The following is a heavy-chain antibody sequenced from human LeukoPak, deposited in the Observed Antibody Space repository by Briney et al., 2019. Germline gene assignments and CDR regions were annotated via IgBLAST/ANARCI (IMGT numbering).Heavy chain of an antibody. V-gene: IGHV1-46*01. J-gene: IGHJ4*02. CDR3: ARDLASSGYYWD. D-gene: IGHD3-22*01. CDR1: GYTFTSFY. Sequence: GASVKVSCKASGYTFTSFYMHWMRQAPGQGLEWMGIINPSGGSTSYAQKFQGRVTMTRDTSTTTVYMELSSLRSEDTAVYYCARDLASSGYYWDWGQGTLVTVSS. CDR2: INPSGGST.